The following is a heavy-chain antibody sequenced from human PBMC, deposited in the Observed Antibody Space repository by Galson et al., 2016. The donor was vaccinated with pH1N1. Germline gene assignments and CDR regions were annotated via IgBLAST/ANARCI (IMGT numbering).Heavy chain of an antibody. V-gene: IGHV3-11*03. J-gene: IGHJ4*02. CDR1: EFTFSDYF. CDR2: ISASGDYT. Sequence: SLRLSCAASEFTFSDYFMGWVRQAPGKGLEYISYISASGDYTNYAYSVKGRFTVSRDNDKKSMYLQINSLRVEDTAIYSCAGSPRRYHFDSWGQGMLVAVSS. D-gene: IGHD1-14*01. CDR3: AGSPRRYHFDS.